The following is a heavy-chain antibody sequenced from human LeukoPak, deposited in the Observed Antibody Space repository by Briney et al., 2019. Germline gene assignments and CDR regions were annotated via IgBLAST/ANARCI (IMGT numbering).Heavy chain of an antibody. CDR1: GGTFGSYA. J-gene: IGHJ4*02. D-gene: IGHD6-19*01. V-gene: IGHV1-69*13. CDR3: AKESGTVSGPDYFDY. Sequence: SVKVSCKASGGTFGSYAITWVRQAPGQGLEWTGGIIPIFGTANYAQKFQGRVTITAGESTSTAYMELSSLRSEDTAVYYCAKESGTVSGPDYFDYWGQGTPVTVSS. CDR2: IIPIFGTA.